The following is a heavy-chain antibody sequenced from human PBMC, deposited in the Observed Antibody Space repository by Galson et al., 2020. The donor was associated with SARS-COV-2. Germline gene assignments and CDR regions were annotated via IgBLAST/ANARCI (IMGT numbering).Heavy chain of an antibody. J-gene: IGHJ3*02. CDR1: GYTFTSYS. Sequence: ASVKVYCKASGYTFTSYSMHWVRQAPGQGLEWMGIINPSGGSTSYAQKFQGRVTMTRDTSTSTVYMELSSLRSEDTAVYYCARARIPYGDYGIGAFDIWGQGTMVTVSS. CDR3: ARARIPYGDYGIGAFDI. D-gene: IGHD4-17*01. V-gene: IGHV1-46*01. CDR2: INPSGGST.